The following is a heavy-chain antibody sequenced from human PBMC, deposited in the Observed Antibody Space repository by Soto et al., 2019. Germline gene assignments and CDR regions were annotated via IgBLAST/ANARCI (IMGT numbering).Heavy chain of an antibody. D-gene: IGHD3-22*01. V-gene: IGHV1-69*01. CDR3: ERGGVSGYPEY. CDR2: IIPIVGTA. CDR1: GGTFSSYA. J-gene: IGHJ4*02. Sequence: QVQLVQSGAEVKKPGCSVSVSCKASGGTFSSYAISWVRQAPGQGLEWMGGIIPIVGTANYAQKFQGRVTITADESTSTAYMELSSLRSEDTAVYYCERGGVSGYPEYWGQGTLGNVSS.